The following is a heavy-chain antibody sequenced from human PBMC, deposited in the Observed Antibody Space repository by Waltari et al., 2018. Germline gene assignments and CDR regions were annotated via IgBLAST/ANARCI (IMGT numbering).Heavy chain of an antibody. D-gene: IGHD1-26*01. J-gene: IGHJ4*02. Sequence: QLQLQESGPGLVKPSETLSLTCTVSGGSISSSSYYWGWLRQPPGKGLEWIGSIYYSGGTYDNPSLKSRVTISVDTSKNQFSLKLSSVTAADTAVYYCARREWELHEYTDYWGQGTLVTVSS. CDR1: GGSISSSSYY. CDR2: IYYSGGT. CDR3: ARREWELHEYTDY. V-gene: IGHV4-39*01.